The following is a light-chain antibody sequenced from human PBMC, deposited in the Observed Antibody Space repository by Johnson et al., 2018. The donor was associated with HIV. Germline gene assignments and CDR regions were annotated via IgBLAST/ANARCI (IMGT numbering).Light chain of an antibody. Sequence: QSVLTQPPSVSAAPGQKVTISCSGSSSNIGNSYVSWFQQLPGTAPKLLIYENNKRPSGIPDRFAGSQSGTSATLGITGLQPGDEADYYCATWDSSLSAGIVFGTGTKVTVL. J-gene: IGLJ1*01. V-gene: IGLV1-51*02. CDR2: ENN. CDR3: ATWDSSLSAGIV. CDR1: SSNIGNSY.